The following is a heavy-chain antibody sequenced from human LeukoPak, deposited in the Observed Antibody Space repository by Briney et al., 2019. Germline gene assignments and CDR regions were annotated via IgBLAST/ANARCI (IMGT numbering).Heavy chain of an antibody. J-gene: IGHJ4*02. CDR2: IKSRSDGGTT. V-gene: IGHV3-15*01. CDR3: TTPLTTVTTLPSDS. CDR1: GITFINAW. Sequence: GGSLRLSCAASGITFINAWMNWVRQAPGKGLEWVGRIKSRSDGGTTDYATPVKGRFTISRDDPKATVYLQMDSLKTEDTAVYYCTTPLTTVTTLPSDSWGQGTLVTVSS. D-gene: IGHD4-17*01.